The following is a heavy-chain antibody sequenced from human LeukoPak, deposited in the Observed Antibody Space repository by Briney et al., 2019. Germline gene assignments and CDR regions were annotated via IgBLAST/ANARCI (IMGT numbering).Heavy chain of an antibody. CDR1: GFTFTTYW. V-gene: IGHV3-7*01. CDR3: ARLAAAVPYYFDY. J-gene: IGHJ4*02. CDR2: INQDGTGK. Sequence: GGSLRLSCAASGFTFTTYWMSWVRQAPGKGLEWVANINQDGTGKYYVDSVKGRFTISRDNAKNSLYLQMNSLRAEDTAVYYCARLAAAVPYYFDYWGQGTLVTVSS. D-gene: IGHD6-13*01.